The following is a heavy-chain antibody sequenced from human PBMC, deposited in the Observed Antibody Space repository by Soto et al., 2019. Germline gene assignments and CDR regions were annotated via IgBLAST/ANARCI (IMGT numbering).Heavy chain of an antibody. D-gene: IGHD5-18*01. J-gene: IGHJ4*02. CDR1: GGTFSSYT. Sequence: QVQLVQSGAEVKKPGSSVKVSCKASGGTFSSYTISWVRQAPGQGLEWMGRIIPILGIANYAQKFQGRVTIPADKPTNTAYMELSSLRSEDTAVYYCAGGGTARVPGSGGQGPLVTVPS. CDR3: AGGGTARVPGS. V-gene: IGHV1-69*02. CDR2: IIPILGIA.